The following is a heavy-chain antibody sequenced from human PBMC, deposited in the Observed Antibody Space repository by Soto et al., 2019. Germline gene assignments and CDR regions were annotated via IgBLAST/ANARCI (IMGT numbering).Heavy chain of an antibody. D-gene: IGHD2-15*01. CDR2: INPSGGST. V-gene: IGHV1-46*01. Sequence: ASVKVSCKASGYTFTSYYMHWVRQAPGQGLEWMGIINPSGGSTSYAQKFQGRVTMTRDTSTSTVYMELSSLRSEDTAVYYCAISHSDYYYYNGMDVWGQGTTVTVSS. CDR3: AISHSDYYYYNGMDV. J-gene: IGHJ6*02. CDR1: GYTFTSYY.